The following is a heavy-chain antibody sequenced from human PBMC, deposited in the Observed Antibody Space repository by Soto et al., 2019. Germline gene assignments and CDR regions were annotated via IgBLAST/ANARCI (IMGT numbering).Heavy chain of an antibody. V-gene: IGHV1-18*01. J-gene: IGHJ3*01. CDR1: GYISNKDG. CDR3: ARGRGVVIPAGTPDAFDA. CDR2: ISAFNGYT. D-gene: IGHD2-21*01. Sequence: GASVNGSCNASGYISNKDGSNWVRQAPGQGLEWMGRISAFNGYTNFAQKFQGRVTLTTDTSTNTDYMELSSLRSDDTAIYYCARGRGVVIPAGTPDAFDAWGQGTMVTVSS.